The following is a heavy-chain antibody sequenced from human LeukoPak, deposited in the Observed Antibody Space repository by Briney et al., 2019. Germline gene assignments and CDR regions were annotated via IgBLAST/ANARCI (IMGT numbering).Heavy chain of an antibody. CDR1: GFTFRVYS. CDR2: ISGISSSI. Sequence: GGSLRLSCAASGFTFRVYSMNWVRQAPGKGLEWVSSISGISSSIYYADSVKGRFTMSRDNAKNSLFRQMSSLRAEDTAVYYCAKDRFGEGDAFDVWGPGTMVTVSS. D-gene: IGHD3-10*01. J-gene: IGHJ3*01. CDR3: AKDRFGEGDAFDV. V-gene: IGHV3-21*01.